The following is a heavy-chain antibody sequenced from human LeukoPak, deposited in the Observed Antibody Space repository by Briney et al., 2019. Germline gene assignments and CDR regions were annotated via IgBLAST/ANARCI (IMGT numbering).Heavy chain of an antibody. J-gene: IGHJ4*02. CDR3: ARDDGTYPAVSADY. D-gene: IGHD1-26*01. Sequence: AASVKVSCKASGYTFTSYYMHWVRQAPGQGLEWMGWISAYNGNTNYAQKIQDRVTMTTDTSTSTAYMELRSLRSDDTAVYYCARDDGTYPAVSADYWGQGTLVTVSS. CDR1: GYTFTSYY. CDR2: ISAYNGNT. V-gene: IGHV1-18*04.